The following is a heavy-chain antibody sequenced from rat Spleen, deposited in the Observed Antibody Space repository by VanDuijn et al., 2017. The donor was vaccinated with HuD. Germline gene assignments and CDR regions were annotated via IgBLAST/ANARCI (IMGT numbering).Heavy chain of an antibody. D-gene: IGHD4-3*01. CDR3: ARDAGYWYFDF. CDR1: GFTFSDYN. Sequence: EVQLVESGGGLVQPGRFLKLSCAASGFTFSDYNMAWVRQAPKKGLEWVATISYDGSSTYYRDSVKGRFTISRDNAKSTLYLQMDSLRSEDTATYYCARDAGYWYFDFWGPGTMVTVSS. CDR2: ISYDGSST. V-gene: IGHV5-7*01. J-gene: IGHJ1*01.